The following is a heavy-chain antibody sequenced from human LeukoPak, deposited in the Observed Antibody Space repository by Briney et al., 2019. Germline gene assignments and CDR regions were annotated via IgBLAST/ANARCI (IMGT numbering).Heavy chain of an antibody. CDR2: IIPIFGTA. CDR3: APLGRVDQRIVY. CDR1: GGTFSRYT. Sequence: GASGKVSCRASGGTFSRYTISWVRQAPGQGLEWMGGIIPIFGTANYAQKFQGRGTITADKSTSTAYMELSSLRSEDTAVYYCAPLGRVDQRIVYWGQGTLVTVSS. J-gene: IGHJ4*02. V-gene: IGHV1-69*06. D-gene: IGHD1-26*01.